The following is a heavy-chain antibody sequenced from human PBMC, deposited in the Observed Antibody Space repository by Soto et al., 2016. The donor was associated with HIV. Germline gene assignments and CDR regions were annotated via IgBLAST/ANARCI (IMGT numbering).Heavy chain of an antibody. V-gene: IGHV1-18*04. CDR1: GYTFSNYG. CDR3: TRIGFSDYYDPSGYLQY. J-gene: IGHJ4*02. Sequence: QVQLVQSGAEVKKPGASVTVSCKASGYTFSNYGATWVRQTPGQGLEWMGWISGYNGNTHYALKFQGRVIMTRDTSTNTAYMELSNLISDDTAVYYCTRIGFSDYYDPSGYLQYWGQGTLVTVSS. CDR2: ISGYNGNT. D-gene: IGHD3-22*01.